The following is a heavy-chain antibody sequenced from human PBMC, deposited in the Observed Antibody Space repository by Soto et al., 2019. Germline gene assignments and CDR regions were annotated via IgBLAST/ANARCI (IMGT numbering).Heavy chain of an antibody. V-gene: IGHV3-33*01. J-gene: IGHJ6*02. CDR3: ARDHGGASGYYGMDV. CDR1: GFTFSDYG. Sequence: QVQQVESGGGVVQPGRSLRLSCAASGFTFSDYGMHWVRQAPGKGLEWVAVIWYDGSNKYYPDSVKGRFTISRDNSKNTLYLQMNSLRADDTTVYYCARDHGGASGYYGMDVWGQGTTVTVSS. CDR2: IWYDGSNK. D-gene: IGHD4-17*01.